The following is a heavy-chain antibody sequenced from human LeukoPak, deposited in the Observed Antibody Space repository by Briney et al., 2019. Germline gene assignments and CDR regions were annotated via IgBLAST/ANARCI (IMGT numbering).Heavy chain of an antibody. J-gene: IGHJ6*03. D-gene: IGHD3-10*01. CDR2: INHSGST. CDR3: AREGSDYYGSGSYYRSYYYYMDV. Sequence: SETLSLTCTVSGGSISSYYWSWIRQPPGKGLEWIGEINHSGSTNYNPSLKSRVTISVDTSKNQFSLKLSSVTAADTAVYYCAREGSDYYGSGSYYRSYYYYMDVWGKGTTVTISS. CDR1: GGSISSYY. V-gene: IGHV4-34*01.